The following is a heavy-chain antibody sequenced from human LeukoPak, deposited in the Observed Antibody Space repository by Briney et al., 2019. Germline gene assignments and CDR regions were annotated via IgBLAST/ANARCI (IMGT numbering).Heavy chain of an antibody. CDR2: IKSKTDGGTT. CDR1: GFTFSNAW. Sequence: GGSLRLSCAASGFTFSNAWMSWVRQAPGKGLEWVGRIKSKTDGGTTDYAAPVKGRFTISRDDSKNTLYLQMNSLKTEDTAVYYCTTDTYYDSSGSLFSDYWGQGTLVTVSS. D-gene: IGHD3-22*01. CDR3: TTDTYYDSSGSLFSDY. V-gene: IGHV3-15*01. J-gene: IGHJ4*02.